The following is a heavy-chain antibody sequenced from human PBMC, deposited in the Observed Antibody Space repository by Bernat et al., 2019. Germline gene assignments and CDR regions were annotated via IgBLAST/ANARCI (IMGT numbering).Heavy chain of an antibody. CDR3: AQYTKSGSGWSLDY. Sequence: QLHLQESGPGLVRPSETLSLTCTVSGGSINSNNYYWDWIRQPPGKGLVWSGAISYSGNTYYNPSLRSRVTISIDTSKNKFSLNLNSVSTADTAVYYCAQYTKSGSGWSLDYWGQGTLVTVSS. V-gene: IGHV4-39*01. CDR2: ISYSGNT. CDR1: GGSINSNNYY. J-gene: IGHJ4*02. D-gene: IGHD6-13*01.